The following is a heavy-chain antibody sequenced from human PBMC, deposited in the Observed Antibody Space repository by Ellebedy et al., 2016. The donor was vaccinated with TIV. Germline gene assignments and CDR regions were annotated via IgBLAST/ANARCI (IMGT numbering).Heavy chain of an antibody. Sequence: ASVKVSXKVSGYTLIELSIHWVRQVPGKGLEWMGGFDPEDAETVYAHNFQDRVIMTEDTSTDTAFMELTSLRSEDTAVYYCTTVPDYGDSWFDPWGQGTLVTVSS. D-gene: IGHD4-17*01. CDR1: GYTLIELS. V-gene: IGHV1-24*01. CDR2: FDPEDAET. J-gene: IGHJ5*02. CDR3: TTVPDYGDSWFDP.